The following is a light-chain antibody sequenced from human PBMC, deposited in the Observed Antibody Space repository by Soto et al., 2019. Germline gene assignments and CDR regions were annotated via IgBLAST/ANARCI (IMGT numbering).Light chain of an antibody. Sequence: EIVLTQSPATLSLSPGERATLSCRASQSVSSYLGWYQQKPGQAPRLLIYDASNRATGIPARFSASGSGTDFTLTISSLEPEDFAVYYCQQRSNWPRTFGPGTKVDIK. CDR3: QQRSNWPRT. CDR2: DAS. CDR1: QSVSSY. J-gene: IGKJ3*01. V-gene: IGKV3-11*01.